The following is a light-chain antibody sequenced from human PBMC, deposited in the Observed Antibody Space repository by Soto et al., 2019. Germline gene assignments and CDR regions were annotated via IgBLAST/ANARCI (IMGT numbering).Light chain of an antibody. Sequence: EIVMTQSPATLSLSPGERATLSCRASQSVNSNLAWYQQKAGQAPRLLIYGTSTRATGIPARFSGSGSGTDFTLTISSLQCEDFAVYYCQQYNNWPRTFGQGTKVDIK. J-gene: IGKJ1*01. CDR1: QSVNSN. CDR2: GTS. V-gene: IGKV3-15*01. CDR3: QQYNNWPRT.